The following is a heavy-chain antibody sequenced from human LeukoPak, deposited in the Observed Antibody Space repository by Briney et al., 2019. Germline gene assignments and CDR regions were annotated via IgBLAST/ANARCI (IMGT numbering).Heavy chain of an antibody. Sequence: GGSLRLSCAASGFTFSGYYMSLIRQAPGPGLDRVSYISSSGSSIYYADSVKGRFTISRDNAKNSLYLQMNSLRADDTAVYYCAREAISGYSDWGQGTLVTVSS. CDR1: GFTFSGYY. V-gene: IGHV3-11*04. D-gene: IGHD3-22*01. CDR3: AREAISGYSD. J-gene: IGHJ4*02. CDR2: ISSSGSSI.